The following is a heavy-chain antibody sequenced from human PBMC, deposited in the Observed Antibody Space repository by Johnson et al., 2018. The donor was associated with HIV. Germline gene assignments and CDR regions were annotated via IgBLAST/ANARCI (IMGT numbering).Heavy chain of an antibody. V-gene: IGHV3-15*01. CDR2: IKSKTDGGTT. CDR1: GFTVSSNY. J-gene: IGHJ3*02. Sequence: VQLVESGGGLIQPGGSLRLSCAASGFTVSSNYMSWIRQVPGKGLEWVGRIKSKTDGGTTDYAAPVKGRFTISRDDSKNTLYLQMNSLKTEDTAVYYCTTGELWNGYYLHDAFDIWGQGTMVTVSS. CDR3: TTGELWNGYYLHDAFDI. D-gene: IGHD3-3*01.